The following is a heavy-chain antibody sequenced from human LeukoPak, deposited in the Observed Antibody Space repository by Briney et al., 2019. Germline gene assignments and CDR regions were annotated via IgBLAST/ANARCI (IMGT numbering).Heavy chain of an antibody. Sequence: GGSLRLSCAASGFTFSSFSMTWVRQTPGKGLEWVSSISSSSAYIYYADSVKGRFTISRDNAKNSLYLQMSSLRAEDTAVYYCARDYCSGGSCYSRWFDPWGQGTLVTVSS. V-gene: IGHV3-21*01. CDR3: ARDYCSGGSCYSRWFDP. J-gene: IGHJ5*02. D-gene: IGHD2-15*01. CDR1: GFTFSSFS. CDR2: ISSSSAYI.